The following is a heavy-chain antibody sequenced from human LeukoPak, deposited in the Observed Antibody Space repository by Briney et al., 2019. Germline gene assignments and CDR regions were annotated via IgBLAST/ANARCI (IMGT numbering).Heavy chain of an antibody. CDR1: GFTVSSNY. J-gene: IGHJ6*03. V-gene: IGHV3-11*04. CDR2: ISSSGSTI. Sequence: GGSLRLSCAASGFTVSSNYMSWVRQAPGKGLEWVSYISSSGSTIYYADSVKGRFTISRDNAKNSLYLQMNSLRAEDTAVYYCARAMGGWSYYYYYMDVWGKGTTVTVSS. D-gene: IGHD6-19*01. CDR3: ARAMGGWSYYYYYMDV.